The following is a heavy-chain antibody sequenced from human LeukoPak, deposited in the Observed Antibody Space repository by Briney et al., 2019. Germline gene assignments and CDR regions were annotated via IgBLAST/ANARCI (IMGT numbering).Heavy chain of an antibody. V-gene: IGHV3-23*01. CDR2: ISGSGGST. J-gene: IGHJ6*02. CDR1: VFTFRSYA. CDR3: AKAMVRGVITDYYYYGMDV. D-gene: IGHD3-10*01. Sequence: GRSLRLSCAASVFTFRSYAMSWVRQAPGKGLEWVSAISGSGGSTYYADSVKGRFTISRDNSKNTLYLQMNSLRAEDTAVYCCAKAMVRGVITDYYYYGMDVWGQGTTVTVSS.